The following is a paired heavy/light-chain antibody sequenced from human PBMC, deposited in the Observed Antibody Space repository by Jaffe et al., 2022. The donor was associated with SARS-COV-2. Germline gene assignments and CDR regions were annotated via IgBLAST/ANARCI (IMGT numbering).Heavy chain of an antibody. CDR1: GYTFTSYG. V-gene: IGHV1-18*01. D-gene: IGHD3-10*01. CDR3: ARDGSITMVRGVIIKPLRYYYYGMDV. CDR2: ISAYNGNT. J-gene: IGHJ6*02. Sequence: QVQLVQSGAEVKKPGASVKVSCKASGYTFTSYGISWVRQAPGQGLEWMGWISAYNGNTNYAQKLQGRVTMTTDTSTSTAYMELRSLRSDDTAVYYCARDGSITMVRGVIIKPLRYYYYGMDVWGQGTTVTVSS.
Light chain of an antibody. J-gene: IGKJ1*01. CDR3: QQYGSSPRA. Sequence: EIVLTQSPGTLSLSPGERATLSCRASQSVSSSYLAWYQQKPGQAPRLLIYGASSRATGIPDRFSGSGSGTDFTLTISRLEPEDFAVYYCQQYGSSPRAFGQGTKVEIK. CDR1: QSVSSSY. V-gene: IGKV3-20*01. CDR2: GAS.